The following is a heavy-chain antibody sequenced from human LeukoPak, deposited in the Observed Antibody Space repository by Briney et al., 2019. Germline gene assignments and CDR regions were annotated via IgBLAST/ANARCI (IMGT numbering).Heavy chain of an antibody. J-gene: IGHJ4*02. CDR2: INPNSGGT. CDR1: GYTFTGYY. V-gene: IGHV1-2*02. D-gene: IGHD4-17*01. Sequence: ASVKVSCKASGYTFTGYYMHWVRQAPGQGLEWMGWINPNSGGTDYAQKFQGRVTMTRDTSISTAYMELSRLRSDDTAVYYCARVPPSPTVTPLFDYWGQGTLVTVSS. CDR3: ARVPPSPTVTPLFDY.